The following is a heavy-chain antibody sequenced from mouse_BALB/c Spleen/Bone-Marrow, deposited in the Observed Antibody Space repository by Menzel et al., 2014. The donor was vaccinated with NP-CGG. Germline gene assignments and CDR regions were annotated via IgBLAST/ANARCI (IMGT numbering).Heavy chain of an antibody. CDR2: MDPANGNT. CDR3: ARNGNYGAWFAY. Sequence: EVQLQQSGAELVKPGASVKLSCTASGFNIKDTYMHWVKQRPEQGLEWIGRMDPANGNTKYDPKFQGKATITADTSSNTAYLQLSSLTSEDTAVYYCARNGNYGAWFAYWGQGTLVTVSA. D-gene: IGHD2-1*01. J-gene: IGHJ3*01. V-gene: IGHV14-3*02. CDR1: GFNIKDTY.